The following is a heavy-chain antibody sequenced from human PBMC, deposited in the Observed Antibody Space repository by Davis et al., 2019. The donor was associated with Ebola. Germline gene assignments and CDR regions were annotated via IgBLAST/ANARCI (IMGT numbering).Heavy chain of an antibody. CDR1: GFIFSSHW. Sequence: GESLKISCANSGFIFSSHWMSWIRQAPGKGLERVASIQPDGSGEYYVDSVKGRFTISRDNAKNSVYLQMNSLRDEDTAVYYCARLFDYRTIYDYWGQGTRITVSS. CDR3: ARLFDYRTIYDY. J-gene: IGHJ4*02. V-gene: IGHV3-7*03. CDR2: IQPDGSGE. D-gene: IGHD4/OR15-4a*01.